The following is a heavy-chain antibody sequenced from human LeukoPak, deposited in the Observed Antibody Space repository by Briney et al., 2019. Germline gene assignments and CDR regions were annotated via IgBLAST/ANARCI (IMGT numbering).Heavy chain of an antibody. CDR1: GFTFSSYH. V-gene: IGHV3-13*04. J-gene: IGHJ4*02. D-gene: IGHD3-10*01. CDR3: ARVSGSGSYYYDF. CDR2: IGTAGDT. Sequence: PGGSLRLSCAVSGFTFSSYHMHWVRQATGKGLEWVSGIGTAGDTYYAGSVKGRFTISRENAKNSFYLQMNSLRPGDTAVYYCARVSGSGSYYYDFWGQGTLVTVSS.